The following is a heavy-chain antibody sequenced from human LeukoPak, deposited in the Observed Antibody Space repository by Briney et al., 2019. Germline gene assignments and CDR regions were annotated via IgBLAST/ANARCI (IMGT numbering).Heavy chain of an antibody. CDR1: GGSISSYY. CDR2: IYYSGST. Sequence: PSETRSLTCTVSGGSISSYYWSWIRKPPGKGLEWIGYIYYSGSTNYNPSLKSRVTISVDTSKNQFSLKLSSVTAADTAVYYCARDPAGYYGSGSYYNPYYYYGMDVWGQGTTVTVSS. CDR3: ARDPAGYYGSGSYYNPYYYYGMDV. D-gene: IGHD3-10*01. V-gene: IGHV4-59*01. J-gene: IGHJ6*02.